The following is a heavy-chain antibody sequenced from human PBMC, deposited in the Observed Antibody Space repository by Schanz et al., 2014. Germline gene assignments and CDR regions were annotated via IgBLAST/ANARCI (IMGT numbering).Heavy chain of an antibody. CDR2: IGYLGDT. J-gene: IGHJ4*02. CDR1: GFTVSSNH. V-gene: IGHV3-13*01. D-gene: IGHD1-1*01. CDR3: ARGTDWNLHY. Sequence: EGQLAESGGGLVQPGGSLRLSCAVSGFTVSSNHMSWVRQAPGKGLEWVSTIGYLGDTYYPDSVKGRFTVSRDSGQNSLYLQMNSLRAGDTAVYYCARGTDWNLHYWGQGALVTVSS.